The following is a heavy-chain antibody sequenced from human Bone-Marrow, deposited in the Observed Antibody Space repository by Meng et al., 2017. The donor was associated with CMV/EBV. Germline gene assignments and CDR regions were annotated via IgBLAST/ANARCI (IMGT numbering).Heavy chain of an antibody. CDR3: ARGDYGDH. Sequence: ETLSLTCAASGFTFSDYYMNWVRQAPGKGLKWVSSISSSSTIYYADSVKGRFTISRDNSKNTLYLQMGSLRAEDMAVYYCARGDYGDHWGQGTLVTVSS. CDR1: GFTFSDYY. J-gene: IGHJ4*02. CDR2: ISSSSTI. V-gene: IGHV3-69-1*01.